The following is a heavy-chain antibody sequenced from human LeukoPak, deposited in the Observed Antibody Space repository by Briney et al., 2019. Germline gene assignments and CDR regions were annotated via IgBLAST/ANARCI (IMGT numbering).Heavy chain of an antibody. CDR3: ARATIPDITMVRGVISYYYYYGMDV. CDR2: IIPIFGTA. CDR1: GFTFSSYA. J-gene: IGHJ6*04. Sequence: PGRSLRLSCAASGFTFSSYAISWVRQAPGQGLEWMGGIIPIFGTANYAQKFQGRVTITADESTSTAYMELSSLRSEDTAVYYCARATIPDITMVRGVISYYYYYGMDVWGKGTTVTVSS. D-gene: IGHD3-10*01. V-gene: IGHV1-69*01.